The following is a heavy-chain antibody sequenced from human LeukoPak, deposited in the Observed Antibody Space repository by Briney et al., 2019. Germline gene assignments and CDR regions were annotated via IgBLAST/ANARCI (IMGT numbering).Heavy chain of an antibody. D-gene: IGHD3-22*01. J-gene: IGHJ4*02. CDR1: GFTVSSNY. Sequence: PGRSLRLSCAASGFTVSSNYMSWVRQAPGKGLEWVSVIYSGVSTYYADSVKGRFIISRDNSKNTLYLQMNSLRAEDTAVYYCARSSPAYESSGYYYFDYWGQGTLVTVSS. V-gene: IGHV3-53*01. CDR3: ARSSPAYESSGYYYFDY. CDR2: IYSGVST.